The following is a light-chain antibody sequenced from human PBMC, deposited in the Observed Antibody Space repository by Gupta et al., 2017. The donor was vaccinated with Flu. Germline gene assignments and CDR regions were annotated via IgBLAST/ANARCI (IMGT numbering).Light chain of an antibody. V-gene: IGLV2-14*01. CDR3: ASYTASSIVI. CDR2: EVT. Sequence: QSALTQPASMSGSPGQSITISCTGTSSDIGGFDYVSWYEHHPGKAPKLIIYEVTNRPSGVSNRFSGSKSGNTASPTISGLQAEDEADFYCASYTASSIVIFGGGTKLTVL. CDR1: SSDIGGFDY. J-gene: IGLJ2*01.